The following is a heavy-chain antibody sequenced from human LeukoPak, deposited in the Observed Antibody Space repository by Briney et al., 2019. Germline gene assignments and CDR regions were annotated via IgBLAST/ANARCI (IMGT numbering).Heavy chain of an antibody. J-gene: IGHJ3*02. D-gene: IGHD4-17*01. CDR1: GFTFSSYS. Sequence: GGSLRLSCAAPGFTFSSYSMNWVRQAPGKGLEWVSSISSSSSYIYYADSVKGRFTISRDNAKNSLYLQMNSLRAEDTAVYYCARDQMTTVTTDDAFDIWGQGTMVTVSS. V-gene: IGHV3-21*01. CDR3: ARDQMTTVTTDDAFDI. CDR2: ISSSSSYI.